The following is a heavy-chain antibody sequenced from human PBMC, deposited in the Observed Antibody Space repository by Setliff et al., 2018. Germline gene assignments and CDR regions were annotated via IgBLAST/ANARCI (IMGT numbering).Heavy chain of an antibody. CDR1: GFTFSNHW. J-gene: IGHJ5*01. Sequence: GGSLRLSCAASGFTFSNHWMHWVRQTPGKGLVWVSRINGDGRSTNYADSVKGRFTVSRDNAENSLYLQMNSLRAEDTAVYYCARDLGNWFDSWGQGTVVTVSS. CDR3: ARDLGNWFDS. D-gene: IGHD3-16*01. V-gene: IGHV3-74*01. CDR2: INGDGRST.